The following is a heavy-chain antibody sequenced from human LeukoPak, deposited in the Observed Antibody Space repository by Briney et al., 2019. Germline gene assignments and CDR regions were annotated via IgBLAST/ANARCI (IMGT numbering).Heavy chain of an antibody. V-gene: IGHV5-51*01. D-gene: IGHD2-2*01. J-gene: IGHJ5*02. CDR1: GYSFTSYW. CDR2: IYPGDSDT. Sequence: GESLKISCKGSGYSFTSYWIGWVRQMPGKGLEWMGIIYPGDSDTRYSPSFQGRVTISADKSISTAYLQWSSLKASDTAMYYCARRAYPYCSSTSCYSGWFDPWGQGTLVTVSS. CDR3: ARRAYPYCSSTSCYSGWFDP.